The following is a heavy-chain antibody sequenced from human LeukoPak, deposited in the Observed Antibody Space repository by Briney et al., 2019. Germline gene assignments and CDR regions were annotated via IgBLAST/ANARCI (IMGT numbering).Heavy chain of an antibody. V-gene: IGHV3-9*03. CDR2: ISWNSGSI. J-gene: IGHJ4*02. CDR1: GFTFDDYA. Sequence: GRSLRLSCAASGFTFDDYAMHWVRQAPGKGLEWVSGISWNSGSIGYADSVKGRFTISRDNAKNSLYLQMNSLRAEDMALYYCAKGGYYDTTGSFDYWGQGTLVTVS. CDR3: AKGGYYDTTGSFDY. D-gene: IGHD3-22*01.